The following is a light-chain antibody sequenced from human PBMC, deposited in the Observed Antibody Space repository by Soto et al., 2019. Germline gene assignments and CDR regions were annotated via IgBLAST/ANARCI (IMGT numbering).Light chain of an antibody. CDR3: SSYTSSSTWV. J-gene: IGLJ2*01. Sequence: QSALTQPASVSGSPGQSITISCTGTSSDVGYNYVSWYQQHPGKAPKLMIYDVSNRPSGVSNRFSGSKSGNTASLTISGLQAEDEADYYCSSYTSSSTWVFGGGTKLTVL. CDR2: DVS. CDR1: SSDVGYNY. V-gene: IGLV2-14*01.